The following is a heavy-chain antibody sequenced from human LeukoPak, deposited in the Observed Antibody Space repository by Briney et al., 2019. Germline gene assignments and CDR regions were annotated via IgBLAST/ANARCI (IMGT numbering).Heavy chain of an antibody. J-gene: IGHJ5*02. CDR1: GFTFSNYW. CDR2: IKQDGSEK. CDR3: ARDIESSSWSYNWFDP. D-gene: IGHD6-13*01. Sequence: GGSLRLSCAASGFTFSNYWMSWVRQAPGKGLEWVANIKQDGSEKYYVDSVKGRFTISRDNAKNSLYLQMNSLRAEDTAVYYCARDIESSSWSYNWFDPWGQGTLVTVSS. V-gene: IGHV3-7*01.